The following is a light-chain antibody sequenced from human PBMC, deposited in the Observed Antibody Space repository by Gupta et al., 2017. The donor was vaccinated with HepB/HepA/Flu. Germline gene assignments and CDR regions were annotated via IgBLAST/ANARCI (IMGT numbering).Light chain of an antibody. CDR1: KLGDKY. J-gene: IGLJ2*01. V-gene: IGLV3-1*01. CDR3: QAWDSGTVV. CDR2: QDS. Sequence: SYTLTQAPSVSVSPGQTASITCSGDKLGDKYACWYQQKPGQSPLLVIYQDSKRPSGIPERFSGSNSGNTATLTISGTQAMDEADYYCQAWDSGTVVFGGGTKLTVL.